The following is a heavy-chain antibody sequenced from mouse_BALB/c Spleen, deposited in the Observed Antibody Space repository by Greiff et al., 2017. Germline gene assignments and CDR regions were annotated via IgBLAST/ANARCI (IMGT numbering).Heavy chain of an antibody. D-gene: IGHD1-1*01. Sequence: VQLQQSGAELAKPGASVKMSCKASGYTFTSYWMHWVKQRPGQGLEWIGYINPSTGYTEYNQKFKDKATLTADKSSSTAYMQLSSLTSEDSAVYYCARSYYGSNAMDYWGQGTSVTVSS. V-gene: IGHV1-7*01. CDR1: GYTFTSYW. J-gene: IGHJ4*01. CDR2: INPSTGYT. CDR3: ARSYYGSNAMDY.